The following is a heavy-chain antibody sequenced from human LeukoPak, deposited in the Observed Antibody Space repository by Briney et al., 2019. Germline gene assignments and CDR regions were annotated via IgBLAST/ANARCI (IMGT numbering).Heavy chain of an antibody. CDR2: IYYSGNT. V-gene: IGHV4-59*08. Sequence: MSSETLSLTCTVSGGSISSYYWTWIRQPPGKGLEWLGYIYYSGNTNYNPSLKSRVTISLDTSKNQFSLKLSSVTAADTAVYYCVGLILVVDYWGQGTLVTVSS. J-gene: IGHJ4*02. CDR3: VGLILVVDY. CDR1: GGSISSYY. D-gene: IGHD2-8*02.